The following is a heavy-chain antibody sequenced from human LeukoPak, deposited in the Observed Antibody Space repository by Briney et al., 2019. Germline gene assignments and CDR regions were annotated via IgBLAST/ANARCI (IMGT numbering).Heavy chain of an antibody. V-gene: IGHV1-69*01. D-gene: IGHD2-2*01. CDR1: GGTFSSYA. CDR2: IIPIFGTA. J-gene: IGHJ4*02. Sequence: SVKVSCKASGGTFSSYAISWVRQAPGQGLEWMGGIIPIFGTANYAQKFKGRVTITADESTSTAYMELSSLRSEDTAVYYCARDRGIVVVPAAIISYYFDYWGQGTLVTVSS. CDR3: ARDRGIVVVPAAIISYYFDY.